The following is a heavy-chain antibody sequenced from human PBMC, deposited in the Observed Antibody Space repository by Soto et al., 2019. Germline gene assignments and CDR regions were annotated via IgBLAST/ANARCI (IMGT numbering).Heavy chain of an antibody. CDR1: GFTVSSNY. D-gene: IGHD2-15*01. CDR3: ARTCSGGTCSFDY. J-gene: IGHJ4*02. CDR2: IYSGGST. Sequence: PGGSLRLSCEAAGFTVSSNYMSWVRQAPGKGLEWVSVIYSGGSTYYADSVKGRFTISRDNSENTLYLQMNSLRAEDMAVYYCARTCSGGTCSFDYWGQGTLVTVSS. V-gene: IGHV3-66*01.